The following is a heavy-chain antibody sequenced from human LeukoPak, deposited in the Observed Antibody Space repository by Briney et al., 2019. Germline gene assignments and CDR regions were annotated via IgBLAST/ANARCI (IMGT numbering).Heavy chain of an antibody. D-gene: IGHD3-22*01. Sequence: SETLSLTCAVYGGSFSGYYWSWIRQPPGKGLEWIGEINHSGSTNYNPSLKSRVTISVDTSKNQFSLKLSSVTAADTAVYYCVRPYYYDSSGYSDAFDIWGQGTMVTVSS. J-gene: IGHJ3*02. CDR3: VRPYYYDSSGYSDAFDI. V-gene: IGHV4-34*01. CDR1: GGSFSGYY. CDR2: INHSGST.